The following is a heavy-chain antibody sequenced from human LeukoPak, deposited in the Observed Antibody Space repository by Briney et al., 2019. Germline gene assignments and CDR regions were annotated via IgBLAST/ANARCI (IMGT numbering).Heavy chain of an antibody. Sequence: GGSLRLSCAASGFTFSSYSMNWVRQAPGKGLEWVSYISSSSSTIYYADSVKGRFTISRDNAKNSLYLQMNSLRDEDTAVYYCEGYCSGGSCYQGAFDIWGQGTMVTVSS. D-gene: IGHD2-15*01. J-gene: IGHJ3*02. CDR3: EGYCSGGSCYQGAFDI. CDR1: GFTFSSYS. V-gene: IGHV3-48*02. CDR2: ISSSSSTI.